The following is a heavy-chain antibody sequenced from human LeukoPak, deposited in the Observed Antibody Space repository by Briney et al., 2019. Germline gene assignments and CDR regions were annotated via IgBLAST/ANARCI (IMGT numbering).Heavy chain of an antibody. V-gene: IGHV3-30*18. D-gene: IGHD1-26*01. J-gene: IGHJ4*02. CDR2: ISYDGSNK. CDR3: AKDGGGSYLYYFDY. CDR1: GFTFSSYG. Sequence: GGSLRLSCAASGFTFSSYGMHWVRQAPDKGLEWVAVISYDGSNKYYADSVKGRFTISRDNSKNTLYLQMNSLRAEDTAVYYCAKDGGGSYLYYFDYWGQGTLVTVSS.